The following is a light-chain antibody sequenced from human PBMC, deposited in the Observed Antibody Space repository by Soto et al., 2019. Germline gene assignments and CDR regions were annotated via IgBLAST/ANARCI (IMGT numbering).Light chain of an antibody. J-gene: IGLJ2*01. CDR1: TGAVTSDHH. CDR3: MLDYGSTQSRVV. Sequence: QTVVTQEHSLTVYPGGTVTLTCASSTGAVTSDHHPNWFQQKPGQAPRAPMYSTSKKHSWTPARFSGSLLGGKAALTLSGVQPEDEDEYYCMLDYGSTQSRVVFGGGSKPTVL. V-gene: IGLV7-43*01. CDR2: STS.